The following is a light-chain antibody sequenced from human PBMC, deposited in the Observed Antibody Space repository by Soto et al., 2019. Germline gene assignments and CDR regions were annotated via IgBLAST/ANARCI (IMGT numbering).Light chain of an antibody. CDR3: QQYNSYSRT. CDR1: QSISSW. CDR2: DAS. J-gene: IGKJ1*01. Sequence: DIQMTQSRTTLSASVGDRVNITCRASQSISSWLAWYQQKPGKAPKLLIYDASSLESGVPSRFSGSGSGTELTLTISSLQPDDFATYYCQQYNSYSRTFGQGTKVEIK. V-gene: IGKV1-5*01.